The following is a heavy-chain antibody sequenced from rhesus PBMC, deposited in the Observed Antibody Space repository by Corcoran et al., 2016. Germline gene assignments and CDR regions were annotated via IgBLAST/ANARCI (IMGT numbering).Heavy chain of an antibody. D-gene: IGHD6-25*01. Sequence: QVQLQESGPGLVKPSETLSLTCAVSGYSISSGYYWGWIRQPPGKGLEYIGYISGSSGSTYYNPSLKRRVTMSKDTSKNQFSRKLSSVTAADTAVYYCARDLEVAAAYAFDFCGQGLRVTVFS. V-gene: IGHV4-99*02. CDR3: ARDLEVAAAYAFDF. J-gene: IGHJ3*01. CDR1: GYSISSGYY. CDR2: ISGSSGST.